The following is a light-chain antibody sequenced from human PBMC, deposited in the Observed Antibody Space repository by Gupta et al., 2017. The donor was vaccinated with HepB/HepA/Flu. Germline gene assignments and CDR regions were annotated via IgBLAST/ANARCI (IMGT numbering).Light chain of an antibody. CDR3: LLFYSGPRV. Sequence: QAVVTQEPSLTVSPGGTVTLTCGSSTGAVTSGNFPYWFQPKAGQAPMTLIYDTTNKQSRPPARFSGSLLGGKAALTLSGAQPEDEAEYYCLLFYSGPRVFGGGTKLTVL. J-gene: IGLJ3*02. CDR2: DTT. CDR1: TGAVTSGNF. V-gene: IGLV7-46*01.